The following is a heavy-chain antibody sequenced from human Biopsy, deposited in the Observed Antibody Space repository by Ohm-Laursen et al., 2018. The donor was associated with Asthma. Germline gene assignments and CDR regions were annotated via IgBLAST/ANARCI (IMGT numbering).Heavy chain of an antibody. CDR3: ARVVSYGDIYFGIDV. CDR2: VFWSGST. Sequence: TLSLTCRVSGGYTGSSDHHWAWIRQAPGKGLEWIGFVFWSGSTHYSRSLERRVSISIDTATNEFSMKLWSVPPADTAVYFCARVVSYGDIYFGIDVWGPGNTVVVS. V-gene: IGHV4-30-4*01. J-gene: IGHJ6*02. D-gene: IGHD4-17*01. CDR1: GGYTGSSDHH.